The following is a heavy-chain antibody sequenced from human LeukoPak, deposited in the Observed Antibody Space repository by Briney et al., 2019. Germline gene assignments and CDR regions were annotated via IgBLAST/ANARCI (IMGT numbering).Heavy chain of an antibody. D-gene: IGHD3-22*01. Sequence: PSETLSLTCTVSGYSITRGYYWSWIRQPAGKGLEWIGRIYTSGSTNYNPSLKSRVTISVDTSKNQFSLKLSSVTAADTAVYYCARGGTMIVVVDNDAFDIWGQGTMVTVSS. CDR3: ARGGTMIVVVDNDAFDI. CDR1: GYSITRGYY. CDR2: IYTSGST. J-gene: IGHJ3*02. V-gene: IGHV4-61*02.